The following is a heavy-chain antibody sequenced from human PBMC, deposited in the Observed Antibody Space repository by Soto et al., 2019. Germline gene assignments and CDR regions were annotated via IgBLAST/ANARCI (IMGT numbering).Heavy chain of an antibody. D-gene: IGHD4-17*01. CDR3: AREVGYGESSAALLD. CDR1: GGTFSSHS. J-gene: IGHJ4*02. CDR2: IITLFGTA. Sequence: VQLMQSGAEVKQPGSSVKVSCKASGGTFSSHSINWVRQAPGQGLEWMGGIITLFGTANYAQNFQGRVTITADKSPSKAYMELNSLRSDDTAVYYWAREVGYGESSAALLDWGQRTLVTVSS. V-gene: IGHV1-69*06.